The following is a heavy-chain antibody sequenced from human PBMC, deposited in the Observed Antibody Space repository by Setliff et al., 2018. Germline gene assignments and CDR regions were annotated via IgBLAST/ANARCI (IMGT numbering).Heavy chain of an antibody. Sequence: SLRLSCAASGFTFSAYWMSWVRQAPGKGLEWVANIKQDGSEKYYVDSVKGRFTISRDNTKTSLYLQMNSLRAEDTAVYYCARVDEHYDFWSGYRYCFDYWGQGTLVTVSS. D-gene: IGHD3-3*01. CDR2: IKQDGSEK. CDR3: ARVDEHYDFWSGYRYCFDY. V-gene: IGHV3-7*04. CDR1: GFTFSAYW. J-gene: IGHJ4*02.